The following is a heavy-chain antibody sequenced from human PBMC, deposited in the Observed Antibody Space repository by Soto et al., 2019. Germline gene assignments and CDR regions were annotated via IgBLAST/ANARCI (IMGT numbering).Heavy chain of an antibody. CDR2: IIPILGIA. V-gene: IGHV1-69*02. J-gene: IGHJ6*03. CDR1: GGTFSSYT. CDR3: ATGYDLGDSTHYYYYYMDV. Sequence: SVKVSCKASGGTFSSYTISWVRQAPGQGLEWMGRIIPILGIANYAQKFQGRVTITADKSTSTAYMELSSLRSEDTAVYYCATGYDLGDSTHYYYYYMDVWGKGTTVTVSS. D-gene: IGHD5-12*01.